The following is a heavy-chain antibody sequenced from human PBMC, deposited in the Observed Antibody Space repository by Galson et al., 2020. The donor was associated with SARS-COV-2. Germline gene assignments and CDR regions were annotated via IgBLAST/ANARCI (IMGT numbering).Heavy chain of an antibody. CDR2: ISYDGRNT. D-gene: IGHD3-16*01. Sequence: GESLKISCAASGFTFNSYAMHWVRQAPGKGLELVALISYDGRNTYYADSVKGRFTISRDNSKNTLYLQMNSRRAEDTAVYYCETGYQHDASDYYHDLGVWCQGTSVTVSS. CDR1: GFTFNSYA. J-gene: IGHJ6*02. V-gene: IGHV3-30-3*01. CDR3: ETGYQHDASDYYHDLGV.